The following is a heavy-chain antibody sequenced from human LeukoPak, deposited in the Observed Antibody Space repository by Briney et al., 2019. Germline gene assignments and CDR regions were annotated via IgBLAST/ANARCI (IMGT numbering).Heavy chain of an antibody. Sequence: GGSLRLSCAASGFTFSIYGMHWVRQAPGKGLEWVAFIRYDGSNKYYADSVKGRFTISRDNSKNTLYLQMNSLRAEDTAVYYCEKNTYYYDSSGYSPDYWGQGTLVTVSS. J-gene: IGHJ4*02. CDR3: EKNTYYYDSSGYSPDY. CDR2: IRYDGSNK. D-gene: IGHD3-22*01. V-gene: IGHV3-30*02. CDR1: GFTFSIYG.